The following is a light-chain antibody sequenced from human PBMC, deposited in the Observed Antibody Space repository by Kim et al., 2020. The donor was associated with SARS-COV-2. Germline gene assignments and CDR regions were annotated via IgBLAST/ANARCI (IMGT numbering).Light chain of an antibody. CDR2: GAS. Sequence: ASVEDEVTNACRESQDIRNDLGWYQQNPGRAPKRLIYGASSLQSGVPSRFSGSGSGTEFTLTISSVQPEDFATYFCLQHSTYPITFGQGTRLEIK. CDR1: QDIRND. CDR3: LQHSTYPIT. J-gene: IGKJ5*01. V-gene: IGKV1-17*01.